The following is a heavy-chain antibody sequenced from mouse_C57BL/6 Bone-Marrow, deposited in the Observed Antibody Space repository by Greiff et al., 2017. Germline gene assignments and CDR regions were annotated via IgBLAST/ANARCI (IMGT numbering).Heavy chain of an antibody. Sequence: VQLQQSGPGLVQPSQSLSITCTVSGFSLTSYGVHWVRQSPGKGLECLGVIWCGGSTDYNAAFISRLSISKDNSKSQVFFKMNSLQAEDTAIYYCARKLLGAMDYWGQGTSVTVSS. J-gene: IGHJ4*01. CDR2: IWCGGST. D-gene: IGHD4-1*01. CDR3: ARKLLGAMDY. V-gene: IGHV2-2*01. CDR1: GFSLTSYG.